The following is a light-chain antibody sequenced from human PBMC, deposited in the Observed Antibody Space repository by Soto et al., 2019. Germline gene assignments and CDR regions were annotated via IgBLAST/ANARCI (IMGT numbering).Light chain of an antibody. Sequence: EIVLTQSPGTLSLSPGKRATLSCRASQSVSSNYLAWYQQKPGQAPRLLIYGASSRATGIPDRFSGSGSGTDFTLTISRLEPEDFAVYYCQQYGSSQWTFGQGTKVDIK. J-gene: IGKJ1*01. CDR1: QSVSSNY. V-gene: IGKV3-20*01. CDR3: QQYGSSQWT. CDR2: GAS.